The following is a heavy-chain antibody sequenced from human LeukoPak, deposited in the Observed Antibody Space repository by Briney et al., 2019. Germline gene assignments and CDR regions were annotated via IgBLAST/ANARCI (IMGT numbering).Heavy chain of an antibody. J-gene: IGHJ4*02. V-gene: IGHV4-34*01. CDR1: GGSFSGYY. D-gene: IGHD5-18*01. CDR3: ARGHGVRPLWVY. Sequence: SETLSLTCAVYGGSFSGYYWSWIRQPPGKGLEWIGEINHSGSTNYDPSLKSRVTISVDTSKNQFSLKLSSVTAADTAVYYCARGHGVRPLWVYWGQGTLVTVSS. CDR2: INHSGST.